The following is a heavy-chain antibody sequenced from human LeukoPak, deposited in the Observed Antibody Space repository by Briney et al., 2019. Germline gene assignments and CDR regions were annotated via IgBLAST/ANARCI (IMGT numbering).Heavy chain of an antibody. D-gene: IGHD6-13*01. V-gene: IGHV4-38-2*02. Sequence: PSETLSLTCTVSGYSISSGYYWSWIRQPPGKGLEWIGEINHSGSTNYNPSLKSRVTISLDTSKYQFSLKLTSVTAADTAVYYCARRYSSSWSTFDSWGQGTLVTVSS. CDR1: GYSISSGYY. CDR3: ARRYSSSWSTFDS. J-gene: IGHJ4*02. CDR2: INHSGST.